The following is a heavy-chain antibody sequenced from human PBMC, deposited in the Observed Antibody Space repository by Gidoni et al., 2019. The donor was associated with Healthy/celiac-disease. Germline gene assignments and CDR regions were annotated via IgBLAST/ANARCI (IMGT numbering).Heavy chain of an antibody. CDR3: ARDGGSYVF. Sequence: EVQLVESGGGLVKPGGSLILSCAASGFTFSSYRMNWVRQAPGKGLEWVSSISSSSSYIYYADSVKGRFTISRDNAKNSLYLQMNSLRAEDTAVYYCARDGGSYVFWGQGTLVTVSS. CDR2: ISSSSSYI. D-gene: IGHD1-26*01. J-gene: IGHJ4*02. CDR1: GFTFSSYR. V-gene: IGHV3-21*01.